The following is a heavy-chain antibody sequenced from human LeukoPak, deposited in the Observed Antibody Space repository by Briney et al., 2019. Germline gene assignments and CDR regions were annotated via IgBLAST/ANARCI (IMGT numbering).Heavy chain of an antibody. CDR2: MKPNSGKT. V-gene: IGHV1-8*01. D-gene: IGHD4-17*01. CDR1: GYTFSNYD. J-gene: IGHJ4*02. Sequence: ASVKVSCKASGYTFSNYDINWVRQAPGQGLEWMGWMKPNSGKTGYEQKFQGRVTMTTDTSTSTAYMELRSLRSDDTAVYYCVRDDYGNWGQGTLVTVSS. CDR3: VRDDYGN.